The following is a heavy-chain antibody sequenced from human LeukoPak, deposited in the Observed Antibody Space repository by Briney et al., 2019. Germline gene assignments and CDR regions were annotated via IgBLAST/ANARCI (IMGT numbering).Heavy chain of an antibody. J-gene: IGHJ4*02. Sequence: GESLKISCKGSGYSFTNYWIAWVRQMPGKGLEWMGIIYPGDSDTTYSPSFQGQVTISVDKSISTAYLQWSSLKASDTAIYYCARGAARPFDFDYWGQGTLVTVSS. V-gene: IGHV5-51*01. CDR3: ARGAARPFDFDY. CDR1: GYSFTNYW. D-gene: IGHD6-6*01. CDR2: IYPGDSDT.